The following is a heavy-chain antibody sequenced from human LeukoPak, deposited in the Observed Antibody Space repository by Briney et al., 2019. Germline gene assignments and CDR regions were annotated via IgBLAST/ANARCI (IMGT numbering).Heavy chain of an antibody. V-gene: IGHV1-69*05. CDR3: ARDQYYDFWSGYLDY. CDR2: IIPIFGTA. CDR1: RGTFSSYA. J-gene: IGHJ4*02. D-gene: IGHD3-3*01. Sequence: ASVKVSCKASRGTFSSYAISWVRQAPGQGLEWMGGIIPIFGTANYAQKFQGRVTITTDESTSTAYMELSSLRSEDTAVYYCARDQYYDFWSGYLDYWGQGTQVTVSS.